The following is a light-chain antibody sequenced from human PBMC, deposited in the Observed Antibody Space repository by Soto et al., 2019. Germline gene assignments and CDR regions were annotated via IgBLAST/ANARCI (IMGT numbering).Light chain of an antibody. J-gene: IGKJ5*01. Sequence: EIVLTQSPGTLSLSPGEGATLSCRASQSVSNNYLAWYQQKPGQAPRLLIYGASNRATGIPDRFSGSGSGTDFTLTISSLEPEDFGVYFCHQRNKFGQGTRLEIK. CDR2: GAS. V-gene: IGKV3D-20*02. CDR3: HQRNK. CDR1: QSVSNNY.